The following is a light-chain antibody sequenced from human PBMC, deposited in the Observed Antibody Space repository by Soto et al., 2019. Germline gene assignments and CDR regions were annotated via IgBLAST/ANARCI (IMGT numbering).Light chain of an antibody. V-gene: IGKV3-20*01. CDR2: GAS. CDR3: QQYGTSPT. Sequence: EIVLTQSPVTLSLSPGERATLSCRATESVSSSYLAWYQQRPGQAPRLLIYGASNRATGIPDRFSGSGSRTDFTLTISRLAAEDFAVYFWQQYGTSPTFGPGTKVDFK. J-gene: IGKJ3*01. CDR1: ESVSSSY.